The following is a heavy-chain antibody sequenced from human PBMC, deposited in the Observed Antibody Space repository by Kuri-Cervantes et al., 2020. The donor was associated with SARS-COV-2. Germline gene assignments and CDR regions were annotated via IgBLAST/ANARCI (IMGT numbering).Heavy chain of an antibody. V-gene: IGHV4-38-2*01. J-gene: IGHJ5*02. Sequence: SETLSLTCAVSGYSISSGYYWGWIRQPPGKGLEWIGSIYYSGSTYYNPSLKSRVTISVDTSKNQFSLKLSSVTAADTAVYYCARHGIVVVPAAKGDDWFDPWGQGTLVTSPQ. CDR3: ARHGIVVVPAAKGDDWFDP. D-gene: IGHD2-2*01. CDR2: IYYSGST. CDR1: GYSISSGYY.